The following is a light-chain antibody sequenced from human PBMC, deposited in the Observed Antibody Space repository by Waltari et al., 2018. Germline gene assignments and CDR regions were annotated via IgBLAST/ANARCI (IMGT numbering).Light chain of an antibody. CDR1: QSVSSSY. CDR2: GAS. V-gene: IGKV3-20*01. Sequence: EIVLTQSPGTLSLSPGERATLSCRASQSVSSSYLAWYQQKPGQAPRLLIHGASNRATGIPDRFSGSGSGTDFTLTISRLEPEDFAVYYCQQYGRSWNTFGQGTKLEIK. J-gene: IGKJ2*01. CDR3: QQYGRSWNT.